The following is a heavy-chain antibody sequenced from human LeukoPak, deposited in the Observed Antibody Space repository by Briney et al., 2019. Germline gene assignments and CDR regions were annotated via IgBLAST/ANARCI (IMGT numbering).Heavy chain of an antibody. J-gene: IGHJ4*02. V-gene: IGHV3-7*01. Sequence: GGSLRLSCAASGFTFSIYWMSWVRQAPGKGLEWVANIKQDGSEKYYVDSVKGRFTISRDNAKNSLYLQMNSLRGEDTAVYYCGRDRGGTSGWSPVGYWGQGTLVTVSS. CDR1: GFTFSIYW. D-gene: IGHD6-19*01. CDR3: GRDRGGTSGWSPVGY. CDR2: IKQDGSEK.